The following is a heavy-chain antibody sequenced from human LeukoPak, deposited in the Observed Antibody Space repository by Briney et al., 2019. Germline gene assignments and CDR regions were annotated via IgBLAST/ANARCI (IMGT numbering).Heavy chain of an antibody. CDR1: GFTFSNYW. CDR2: IKQDGSEK. J-gene: IGHJ5*02. V-gene: IGHV3-7*01. Sequence: PGGSLRLSCAASGFTFSNYWMSWVRQAPGKGREWAANIKQDGSEKYNVESVEGRFTISRDNAKSSLYLQMMSLRAEDTAVYFCAREISSWYQTEGRFDPWGQGTLVTVSS. D-gene: IGHD6-13*01. CDR3: AREISSWYQTEGRFDP.